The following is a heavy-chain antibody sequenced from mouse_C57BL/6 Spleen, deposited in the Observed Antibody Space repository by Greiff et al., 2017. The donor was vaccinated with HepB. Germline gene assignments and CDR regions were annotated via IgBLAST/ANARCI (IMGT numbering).Heavy chain of an antibody. V-gene: IGHV7-3*01. Sequence: EVKLVESGGGLVQPGGSLSLSCAASGFTFTDYYMSWVRQPPGKALEWLGFIRNKANGYTTEYSASVKGRFTISRDNSQSILYLQMNALRAEDSATYYCASGGTRYFDVWGTGTTVTVSS. CDR2: IRNKANGYTT. CDR1: GFTFTDYY. D-gene: IGHD4-1*01. CDR3: ASGGTRYFDV. J-gene: IGHJ1*03.